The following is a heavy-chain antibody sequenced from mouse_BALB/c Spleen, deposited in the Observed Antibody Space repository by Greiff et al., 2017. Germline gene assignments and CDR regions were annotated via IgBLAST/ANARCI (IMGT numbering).Heavy chain of an antibody. J-gene: IGHJ4*01. Sequence: EVQVVESGGGLVKPGGSLKLSCAASGFTFSSYAMSWVRQTPEKRLEWVATISSGGSYTYYPDSVKGRFTISRDNAKNTLYLQMSSLRSEDTAMYYCARQRGNYYAMDYWGQGTSVTVSS. D-gene: IGHD2-1*01. CDR1: GFTFSSYA. CDR3: ARQRGNYYAMDY. CDR2: ISSGGSYT. V-gene: IGHV5-9-3*01.